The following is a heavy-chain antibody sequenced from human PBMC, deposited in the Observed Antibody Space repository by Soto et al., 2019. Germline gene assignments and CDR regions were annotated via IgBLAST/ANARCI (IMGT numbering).Heavy chain of an antibody. CDR2: IFSRGST. V-gene: IGHV4-59*01. CDR1: GDSINTYT. D-gene: IGHD1-26*01. Sequence: QVQLRESGPALVKPSETLSLTCTVSGDSINTYTWTWIRQPPGKGLEWIEYIFSRGSTNYNPSLQSRLTLSVDTSKNLFSLKLNSVTAADTAVYYCARGDQELDYWGQGTLVTVSS. J-gene: IGHJ4*02. CDR3: ARGDQELDY.